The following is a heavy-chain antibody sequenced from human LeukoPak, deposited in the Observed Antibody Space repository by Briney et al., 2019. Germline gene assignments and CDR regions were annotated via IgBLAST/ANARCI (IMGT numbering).Heavy chain of an antibody. CDR2: VSYSGRT. J-gene: IGHJ4*02. CDR3: ARTRGVPYGDYLNDY. Sequence: SETLSLTCTVSGGSISSYYWSWIRQPPGKGLEWIGYVSYSGRTDHNPSLKSRLTISVDTSKNQFSLKLSSVTAADTAVYYCARTRGVPYGDYLNDYWGQGTLVTVSS. D-gene: IGHD4-17*01. V-gene: IGHV4-59*01. CDR1: GGSISSYY.